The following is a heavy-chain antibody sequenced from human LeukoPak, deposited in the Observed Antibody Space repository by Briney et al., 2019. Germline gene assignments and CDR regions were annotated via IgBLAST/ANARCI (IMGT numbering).Heavy chain of an antibody. V-gene: IGHV1-18*01. J-gene: IGHJ6*02. CDR1: GYTFTSYG. CDR2: ISAYNGNT. D-gene: IGHD3-3*01. CDR3: ARDLRITIFGVVIAPYYGMDV. Sequence: ASVKVSCKASGYTFTSYGISWVRQAPGQGLEWMGWISAYNGNTNYAQKLQGRVTMTTDTSTSTAYMELRSLRSDDTAVYYCARDLRITIFGVVIAPYYGMDVWGQGTRSPSP.